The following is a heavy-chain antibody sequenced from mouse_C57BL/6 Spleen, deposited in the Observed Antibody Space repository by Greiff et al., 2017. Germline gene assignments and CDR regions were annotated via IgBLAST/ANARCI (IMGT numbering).Heavy chain of an antibody. CDR3: ARDRGFYYDYDFAY. Sequence: EVMLVESGGGLVKPGGSLKLSCAASGFTFSSYAMSWVRQTPEKRLEWVATISDGGSYTYYPDNVKGRFTISRDNAKNNLYLQMSHLKSEDTAMYYCARDRGFYYDYDFAYWGQGTLVTVSA. V-gene: IGHV5-4*01. D-gene: IGHD2-4*01. CDR1: GFTFSSYA. CDR2: ISDGGSYT. J-gene: IGHJ3*01.